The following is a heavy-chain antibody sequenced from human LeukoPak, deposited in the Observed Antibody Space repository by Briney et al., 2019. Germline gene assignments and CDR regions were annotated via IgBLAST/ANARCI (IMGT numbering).Heavy chain of an antibody. CDR1: GYTFTGYY. V-gene: IGHV1-2*02. D-gene: IGHD5-18*01. Sequence: ASVKVSCKASGYTFTGYYMHWVRQAPGQGLEWMGWINPNSGGTNYAQKSQGRVTMTRDTSISTAYMELSRLRSDDTAVYYCARDFKKGGYSYGYSFTNWFDPWGQGTLVTVSS. CDR2: INPNSGGT. J-gene: IGHJ5*02. CDR3: ARDFKKGGYSYGYSFTNWFDP.